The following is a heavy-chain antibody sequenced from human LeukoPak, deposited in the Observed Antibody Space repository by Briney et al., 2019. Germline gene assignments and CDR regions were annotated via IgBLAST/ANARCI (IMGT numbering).Heavy chain of an antibody. CDR2: IYHSGST. V-gene: IGHV4-38-2*02. J-gene: IGHJ4*02. Sequence: SETLSLTCTVSGYSISSGYYWGWIRQPPGKGLEWIGSIYHSGSTYYNPSLKSRVTISVDTSKNQFSLKLSSVTAADTAVYYCARAGSGYFAPRGKFDYWGQGTLVTVSS. CDR1: GYSISSGYY. CDR3: ARAGSGYFAPRGKFDY. D-gene: IGHD3-22*01.